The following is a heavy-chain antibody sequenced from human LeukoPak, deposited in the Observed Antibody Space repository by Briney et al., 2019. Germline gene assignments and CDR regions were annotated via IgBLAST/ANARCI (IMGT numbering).Heavy chain of an antibody. CDR3: VTEVSGSFPT. CDR1: GFTFSSYA. J-gene: IGHJ4*02. Sequence: GGSLRLSCTASGFTFSSYAMSWVRQAPGKGLEWVSAISGSGGSTYYADSVKGRFTISRDNSKNTLYLQMNSLKNEDTAVYYCVTEVSGSFPTWGQGTLVTVSS. D-gene: IGHD1-26*01. CDR2: ISGSGGST. V-gene: IGHV3-23*01.